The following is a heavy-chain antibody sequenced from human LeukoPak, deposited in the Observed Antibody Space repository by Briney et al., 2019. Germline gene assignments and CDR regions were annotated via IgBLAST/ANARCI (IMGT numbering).Heavy chain of an antibody. Sequence: QPGGSLRLSCAASGFTVSSNYMSWVRQAPGKGLEWVSVIYSGGSTYYADSVKGRFTISRDNSKNTLYLQMNSLRAEDTAVYYCASSSSGWYPNWFDPWGQGTLVTVSS. CDR1: GFTVSSNY. CDR3: ASSSSGWYPNWFDP. D-gene: IGHD6-19*01. J-gene: IGHJ5*02. CDR2: IYSGGST. V-gene: IGHV3-53*01.